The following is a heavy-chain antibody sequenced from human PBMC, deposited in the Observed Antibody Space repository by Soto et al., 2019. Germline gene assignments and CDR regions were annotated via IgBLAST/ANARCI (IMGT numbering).Heavy chain of an antibody. V-gene: IGHV1-2*04. J-gene: IGHJ4*02. CDR1: GYTFTGYY. Sequence: ASVKVSCKASGYTFTGYYMHWVRQAPGQGLEWMGWINPNSGGTNYAQKFQGWVTMTRDTSISTAYMELSRLRSDDTAVYYCARDRGYCSGGSCYPDYRGRGTLVTVSS. CDR3: ARDRGYCSGGSCYPDY. CDR2: INPNSGGT. D-gene: IGHD2-15*01.